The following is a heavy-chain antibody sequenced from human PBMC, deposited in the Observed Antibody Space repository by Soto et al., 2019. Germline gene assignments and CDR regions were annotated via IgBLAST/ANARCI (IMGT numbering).Heavy chain of an antibody. V-gene: IGHV3-72*01. CDR1: GFIFTDHY. CDR3: ARASFGGVVGALGY. D-gene: IGHD3-16*02. J-gene: IGHJ4*02. CDR2: IRKKINAYST. Sequence: EVQLVESGGGMVQPGGSLRLSCAASGFIFTDHYMDWVRQAPGKGLEWVGRIRKKINAYSTEYAASVKGRVIISRDDSKNLVSLQMNSLKTEDTAVYYCARASFGGVVGALGYWGRGTLVTVSS.